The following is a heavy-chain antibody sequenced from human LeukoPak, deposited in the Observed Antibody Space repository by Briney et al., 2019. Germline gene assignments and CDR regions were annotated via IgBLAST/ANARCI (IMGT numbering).Heavy chain of an antibody. D-gene: IGHD2-21*02. Sequence: ASVKVSCKASGYTFTGYYMHWVRQAPGQGLEWMGRINPNSGGTNYAQKFQGRVTMTRDTSISTAYMELSRLRSDDTAVYYCARTAIGENWFDPWGQGTLVTVSS. V-gene: IGHV1-2*06. CDR3: ARTAIGENWFDP. CDR2: INPNSGGT. CDR1: GYTFTGYY. J-gene: IGHJ5*02.